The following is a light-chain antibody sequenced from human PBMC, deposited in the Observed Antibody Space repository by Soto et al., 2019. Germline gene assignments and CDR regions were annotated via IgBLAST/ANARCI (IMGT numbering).Light chain of an antibody. CDR1: QSISSH. CDR3: QQRPNWPLT. Sequence: EIVLTQSPATLSLSPGERATLSCRASQSISSHLAWYQQKPGQAPRLLMYDASNRAPGIPARFSGSGSGTDFTLTISSLEPEDLAVYYCQQRPNWPLTFGGGTKVEIK. CDR2: DAS. V-gene: IGKV3-11*01. J-gene: IGKJ4*01.